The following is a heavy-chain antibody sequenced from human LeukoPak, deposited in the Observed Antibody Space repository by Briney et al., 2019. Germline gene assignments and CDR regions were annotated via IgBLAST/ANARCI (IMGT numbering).Heavy chain of an antibody. Sequence: GGSLRLSCAASGFTFSSYSMNWVRQAPGKGLEWVSSISSSSSYIYYADSVKGRFTISRDNAKNSLYLQMNSLRAEDTAVYYCARDPGCSSTSCYYEEYFQHWGQGTLVTVSS. V-gene: IGHV3-21*01. CDR3: ARDPGCSSTSCYYEEYFQH. D-gene: IGHD2-2*01. CDR1: GFTFSSYS. CDR2: ISSSSSYI. J-gene: IGHJ1*01.